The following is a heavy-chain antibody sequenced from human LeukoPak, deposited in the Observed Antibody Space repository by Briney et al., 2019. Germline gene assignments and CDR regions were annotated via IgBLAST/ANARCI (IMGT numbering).Heavy chain of an antibody. CDR2: IKSKTDGETT. J-gene: IGHJ4*02. Sequence: GGSLRLSYAASGFTFNYAWMSWVRQAPGKGLEWVGRIKSKTDGETTDYAAPVKGTFTISRDDSKNTLYLQMNSLKTEDTALYYCTTAPSGYAYMNGWHLDYWGQGALVTVSS. V-gene: IGHV3-15*01. CDR1: GFTFNYAW. CDR3: TTAPSGYAYMNGWHLDY. D-gene: IGHD5-18*01.